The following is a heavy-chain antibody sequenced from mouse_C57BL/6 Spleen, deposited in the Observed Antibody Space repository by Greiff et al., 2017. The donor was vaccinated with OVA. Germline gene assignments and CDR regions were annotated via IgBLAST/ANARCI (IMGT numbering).Heavy chain of an antibody. CDR1: GYNFTDYY. CDR2: IDPEDGET. Sequence: VQLQQSGAELVKPGASVKLSCTASGYNFTDYYMHWVKQRTEQGLEWIGMIDPEDGETKYAPKFQGKATITADTSSNTAYLQLSSLTSEDSAVYYCSPIYYGNSTAFDVWGTGTTVTVSS. J-gene: IGHJ1*03. CDR3: SPIYYGNSTAFDV. V-gene: IGHV14-2*01. D-gene: IGHD2-1*01.